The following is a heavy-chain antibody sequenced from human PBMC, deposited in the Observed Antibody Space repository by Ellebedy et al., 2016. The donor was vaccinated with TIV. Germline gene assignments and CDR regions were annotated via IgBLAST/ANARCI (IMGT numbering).Heavy chain of an antibody. CDR3: ARAGGQYFGDVRVEH. CDR2: IYSTGST. V-gene: IGHV4-61*01. J-gene: IGHJ1*01. Sequence: SETLSLTXTVSGDSVSSDSYWSCIRQAPGKGLEWIGYIYSTGSTNYNPSLKSRVTISGDASKNHFSLMLTSVTAADTALYFCARAGGQYFGDVRVEHWGLGTMVTVSS. D-gene: IGHD3-10*01. CDR1: GDSVSSDSY.